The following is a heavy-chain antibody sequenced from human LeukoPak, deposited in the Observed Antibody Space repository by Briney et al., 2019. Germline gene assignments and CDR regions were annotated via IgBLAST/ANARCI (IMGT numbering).Heavy chain of an antibody. CDR3: ARYSDYYDSSGDSLDAFDI. D-gene: IGHD3-22*01. Sequence: SETLSLTCTVSGGSISSGGYYWSWIRQHPGKGLEWIGYIYYSGSTYYNPSLKSRVTISVDTSKNQFSLKLNSETAADTAVYYCARYSDYYDSSGDSLDAFDIWGQGTMVTVSS. CDR1: GGSISSGGYY. V-gene: IGHV4-31*03. J-gene: IGHJ3*02. CDR2: IYYSGST.